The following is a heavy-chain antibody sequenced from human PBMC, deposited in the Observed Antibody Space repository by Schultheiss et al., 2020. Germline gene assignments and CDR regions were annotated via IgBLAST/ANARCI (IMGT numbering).Heavy chain of an antibody. D-gene: IGHD2-21*01. V-gene: IGHV3-30*03. J-gene: IGHJ4*02. Sequence: GGSLRLSCAASGFTFSSYGMHWVRQAPGKGLEWVAVISYDGSNKYYADSVKGRFTISRDNSKNTLYLQMNSLRAEDTAVYYCARSGAYCGGDCYIDYWGQGTLVTVSS. CDR1: GFTFSSYG. CDR3: ARSGAYCGGDCYIDY. CDR2: ISYDGSNK.